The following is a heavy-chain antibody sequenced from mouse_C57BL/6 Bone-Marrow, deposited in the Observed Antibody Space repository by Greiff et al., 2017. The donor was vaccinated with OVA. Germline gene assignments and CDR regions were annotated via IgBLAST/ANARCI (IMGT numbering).Heavy chain of an antibody. CDR2: IHPNSGST. V-gene: IGHV1-64*01. D-gene: IGHD2-4*01. CDR3: NYYDYSYYYAMDY. CDR1: GYTFTSYW. Sequence: QVQLQQPGAELVKPGASVKLSCKASGYTFTSYWMHWVKQRPGQGLEWIGMIHPNSGSTNYNEKFKSKATLTVDKSSSTAYMQLSSLTSEDSAVYYCNYYDYSYYYAMDYWGQGTSVTVSS. J-gene: IGHJ4*01.